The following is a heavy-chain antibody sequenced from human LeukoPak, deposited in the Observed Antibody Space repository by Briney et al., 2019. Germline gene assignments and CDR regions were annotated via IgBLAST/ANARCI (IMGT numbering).Heavy chain of an antibody. J-gene: IGHJ4*02. V-gene: IGHV3-21*01. CDR3: ARGGEYSGYGLNY. CDR2: ISSTSKYI. D-gene: IGHD5-12*01. Sequence: PGGSLRLSCVASGFAFSDDSMNWVRQPPGKGLEWVSSISSTSKYIYYADSVKGRFTISRGNAKNSLYLQMNNLRVDDSAVYYCARGGEYSGYGLNYWGQGTLDTVSS. CDR1: GFAFSDDS.